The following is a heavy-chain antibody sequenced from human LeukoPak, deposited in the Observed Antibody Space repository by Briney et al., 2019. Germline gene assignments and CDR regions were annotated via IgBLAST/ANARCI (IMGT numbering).Heavy chain of an antibody. J-gene: IGHJ4*02. Sequence: GSSVKVSCKASGVTFTNDAISWVRQAPGQGLEWMGRIIPILGVANYAQKFQGRVTITADKSTSTAYMELSSLRSEDKAVYYCARDFKSGSGSYYNDGCYFDYWGQGTLVTVSS. CDR2: IIPILGVA. D-gene: IGHD3-10*01. V-gene: IGHV1-69*04. CDR3: ARDFKSGSGSYYNDGCYFDY. CDR1: GVTFTNDA.